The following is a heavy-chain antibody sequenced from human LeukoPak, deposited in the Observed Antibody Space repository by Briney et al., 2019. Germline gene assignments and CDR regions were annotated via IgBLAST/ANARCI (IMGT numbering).Heavy chain of an antibody. V-gene: IGHV3-23*01. J-gene: IGHJ4*02. D-gene: IGHD3-10*01. CDR1: GFTFDTYA. CDR2: IGVGGADT. Sequence: GSLRLSCAASGFTFDTYALSWFRPAPGQGLEWVSFIGVGGADTHYADSVKGRFTISRDDSKNTLYLQMNSLRAEDTTVYYCAKGGWELLGGQGTLVTVSS. CDR3: AKGGWELL.